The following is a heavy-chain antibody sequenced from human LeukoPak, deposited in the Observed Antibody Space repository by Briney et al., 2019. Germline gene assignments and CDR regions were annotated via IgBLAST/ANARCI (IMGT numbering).Heavy chain of an antibody. Sequence: GASVKVSCKASGYTFTDYFIHWLRQAPGQGLEWMGIINPSGGSTSYAQKFQGRVTMTRDMSTSTVYMELSSLRSEDTAVYYCARVRGSYYAFDIWGQGTMVTVSS. CDR1: GYTFTDYF. D-gene: IGHD1-26*01. J-gene: IGHJ3*02. CDR3: ARVRGSYYAFDI. V-gene: IGHV1-46*01. CDR2: INPSGGST.